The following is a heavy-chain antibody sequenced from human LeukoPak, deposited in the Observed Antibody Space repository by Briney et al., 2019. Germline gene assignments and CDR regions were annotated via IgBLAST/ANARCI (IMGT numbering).Heavy chain of an antibody. J-gene: IGHJ5*02. V-gene: IGHV4-34*01. CDR3: ARGDNMVRGTLNWFDP. CDR1: GGSFSGYY. Sequence: SETLSLTCAVYGGSFSGYYWSWIRQPPGKGLEWIGEINHSGSTNYNPSLKSRVTISVDTSKNQFSLKLSSVTAADTAVYYCARGDNMVRGTLNWFDPWGRGTLVTVSS. D-gene: IGHD3-10*01. CDR2: INHSGST.